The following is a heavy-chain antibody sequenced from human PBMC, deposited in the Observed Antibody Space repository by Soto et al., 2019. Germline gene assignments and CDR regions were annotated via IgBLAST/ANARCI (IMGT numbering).Heavy chain of an antibody. CDR2: INHSGST. Sequence: SETLSLTCAVYGGSFSGYYWSWIRQPPGKGLEWIGEINHSGSTNYNPSLKSRVTISVDTSKNQFSLKLSSVTAADTAVYDGARDGYEPIPFDSWGQGSLVPVAS. CDR1: GGSFSGYY. J-gene: IGHJ5*01. V-gene: IGHV4-34*01. D-gene: IGHD5-12*01. CDR3: ARDGYEPIPFDS.